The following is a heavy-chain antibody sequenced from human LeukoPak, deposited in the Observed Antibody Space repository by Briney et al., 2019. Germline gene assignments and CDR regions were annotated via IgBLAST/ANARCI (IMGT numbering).Heavy chain of an antibody. D-gene: IGHD3-10*01. CDR3: AKRNYFDAGTYSFDF. CDR1: GFTFSNFG. Sequence: GGSLRLSCTASGFTFSNFGMSWVRQAPGKGLEGVSHLTGSGGSTYYAGSVKGRFTISRDNSKNTLYLQMNSLRAEDTAVYYCAKRNYFDAGTYSFDFWGQGTLVTVSS. J-gene: IGHJ4*02. CDR2: LTGSGGST. V-gene: IGHV3-23*01.